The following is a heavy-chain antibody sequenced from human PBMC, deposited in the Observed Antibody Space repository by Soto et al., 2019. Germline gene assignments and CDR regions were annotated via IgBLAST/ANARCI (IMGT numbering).Heavy chain of an antibody. CDR1: GYTFTTFA. CDR3: ARLRVDIWSAAFFDH. CDR2: INAGNGNI. D-gene: IGHD3-3*01. Sequence: QVQLVRSGAEVKKPGASVKVSCKTSGYTFTTFAMHWVRQAPGQSLEWMGYINAGNGNIKYAQKFQDRVTITRDTSARTVYMELSRMTSEDTAIYYCARLRVDIWSAAFFDHWGQGTLVTVSS. V-gene: IGHV1-3*01. J-gene: IGHJ4*02.